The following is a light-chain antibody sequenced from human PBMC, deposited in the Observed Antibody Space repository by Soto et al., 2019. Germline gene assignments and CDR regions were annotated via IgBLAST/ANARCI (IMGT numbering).Light chain of an antibody. J-gene: IGKJ5*01. CDR3: QQYGSSIT. CDR2: GAS. CDR1: QSVSSIF. Sequence: EIVLTQSPGTVSLSPGDRATLSCRASQSVSSIFLAWYHQKPGQAPRLLIYGASRRATGIPDRFSGSGSGTDFTLTISRLEPEDFAVYYCQQYGSSITFGQGTRLEIK. V-gene: IGKV3-20*01.